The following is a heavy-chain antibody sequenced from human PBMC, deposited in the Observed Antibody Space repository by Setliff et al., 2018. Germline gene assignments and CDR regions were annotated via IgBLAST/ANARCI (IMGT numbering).Heavy chain of an antibody. Sequence: GESLKISCAASGFSFSSYAMSWVRQAPGKGLEWVSSIIGSGISTYYADSVQGRFTISRDNHKNTLHLQMNGLRVEDTAIYYCAKSPHDFWSGRVFFDHWGQGILVTVSS. V-gene: IGHV3-23*01. CDR3: AKSPHDFWSGRVFFDH. D-gene: IGHD3-3*01. CDR2: IIGSGIST. CDR1: GFSFSSYA. J-gene: IGHJ4*01.